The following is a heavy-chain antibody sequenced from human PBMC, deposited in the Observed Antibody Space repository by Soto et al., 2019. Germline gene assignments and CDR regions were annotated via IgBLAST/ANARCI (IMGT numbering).Heavy chain of an antibody. CDR2: IYYSGST. Sequence: LETLCLTCTVSGVSIGSYDWSWIRQHPGKGLEWIGYIYYSGSTNYNPSIKSRVTISVDTSKNQFSLKLSSVTAADTAVYYRARGKLELRRPYYSYYTDVSGKGTPLTV. CDR1: GVSIGSYD. J-gene: IGHJ6*03. D-gene: IGHD1-7*01. CDR3: ARGKLELRRPYYSYYTDV. V-gene: IGHV4-59*08.